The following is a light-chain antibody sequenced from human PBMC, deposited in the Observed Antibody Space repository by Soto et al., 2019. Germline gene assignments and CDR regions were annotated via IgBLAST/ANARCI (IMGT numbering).Light chain of an antibody. J-gene: IGLJ1*01. CDR1: SSDVGGYNY. CDR3: SSYIDSKNYV. CDR2: EVS. V-gene: IGLV2-14*01. Sequence: QSVLTHPASVSWSPGQSITISCIGTSSDVGGYNYVSWYQQHPGKAPKVMIFEVSNRPSGVSSRFSGSKSGSTASLTISGLQAEDEADYYCSSYIDSKNYVFGNGTKVTVL.